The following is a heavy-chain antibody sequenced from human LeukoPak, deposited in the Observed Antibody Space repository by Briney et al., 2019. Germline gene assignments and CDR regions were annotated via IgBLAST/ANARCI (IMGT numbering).Heavy chain of an antibody. D-gene: IGHD6-13*01. CDR1: GYTFTSND. CDR3: ARAWEIATAGNDY. CDR2: MNPNSGNT. J-gene: IGHJ4*02. Sequence: ASVKVSCKASGYTFTSNDINWVRQATGQGLEWMGWMNPNSGNTGYAQKFQGRVTITRNTSISTAYMELSSLRSEDTAVYYCARAWEIATAGNDYWGQGTLVTVSS. V-gene: IGHV1-8*03.